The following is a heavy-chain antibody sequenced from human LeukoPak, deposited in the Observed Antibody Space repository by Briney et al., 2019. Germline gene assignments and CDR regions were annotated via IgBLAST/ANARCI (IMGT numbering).Heavy chain of an antibody. J-gene: IGHJ5*02. CDR2: INHSGST. CDR3: ARGLYSSSWYPINWFDP. Sequence: PSETLSLTCAVYGGSFSGYYWSWIRQPPGKGLEWIGEINHSGSTNYNPSLKSRVTISVDTSKNQLSLKLSSVTAADTAVYYCARGLYSSSWYPINWFDPWGQGTLVTVSS. CDR1: GGSFSGYY. D-gene: IGHD6-13*01. V-gene: IGHV4-34*01.